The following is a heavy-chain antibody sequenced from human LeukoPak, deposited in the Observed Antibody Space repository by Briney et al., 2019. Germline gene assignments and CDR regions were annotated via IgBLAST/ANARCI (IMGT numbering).Heavy chain of an antibody. Sequence: SETLSLTCAVYGGSFSGYYWSWIRQPPGKGLEWIGEIYHSGSTNYNPSLKSRVTISVETSKNQFSLKLASVTAADTAIYYCAKGAGGFSYYNWFDPWGQGTLVTVSS. V-gene: IGHV4-34*01. J-gene: IGHJ5*02. D-gene: IGHD5-18*01. CDR2: IYHSGST. CDR3: AKGAGGFSYYNWFDP. CDR1: GGSFSGYY.